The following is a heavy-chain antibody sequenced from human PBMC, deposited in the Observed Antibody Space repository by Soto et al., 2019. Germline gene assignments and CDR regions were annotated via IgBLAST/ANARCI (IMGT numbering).Heavy chain of an antibody. J-gene: IGHJ5*02. D-gene: IGHD6-13*01. Sequence: QVQLVQSGAEVKKPGASVKVSCKASGYTFTGYYMYWVRQAPGQGLEWMGWSNPNSGGTNYAQKFQGRGTMTRDTAISTAYMELSRVRSDDTAVYYCAREGIAAAGTVVWFDPWGQGTLVTVSS. CDR2: SNPNSGGT. CDR3: AREGIAAAGTVVWFDP. CDR1: GYTFTGYY. V-gene: IGHV1-2*02.